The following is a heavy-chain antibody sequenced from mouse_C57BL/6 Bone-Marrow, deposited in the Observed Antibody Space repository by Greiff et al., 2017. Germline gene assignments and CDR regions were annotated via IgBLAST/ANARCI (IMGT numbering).Heavy chain of an antibody. D-gene: IGHD1-1*01. CDR1: GFTFSSYG. V-gene: IGHV5-6*01. J-gene: IGHJ3*01. Sequence: EVKLMESGGDLVKPGGSLKLSCAASGFTFSSYGMSWVRQTPDTRLEWVATISSGGSYTYYPDSVKGRFTISRYNAKNTLYLQMRHLTSEDTAMYYCASKNYYGFAYWGQGTLVTVSA. CDR2: ISSGGSYT. CDR3: ASKNYYGFAY.